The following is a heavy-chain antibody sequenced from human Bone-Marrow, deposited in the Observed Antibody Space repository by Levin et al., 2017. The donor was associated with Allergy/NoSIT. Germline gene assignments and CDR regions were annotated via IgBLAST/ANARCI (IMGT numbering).Heavy chain of an antibody. CDR3: ARTLLSHDAFDM. Sequence: PGESLKISCAASGFTFTTYSFNWVRQAPGKGLEWISYMSRSSSTIYYADSVKGRFTISRDNARNSLFLQMNSLRAEDTAVYYCARTLLSHDAFDMWGQGTVVTVSS. CDR2: MSRSSSTI. CDR1: GFTFTTYS. V-gene: IGHV3-48*04. J-gene: IGHJ3*02.